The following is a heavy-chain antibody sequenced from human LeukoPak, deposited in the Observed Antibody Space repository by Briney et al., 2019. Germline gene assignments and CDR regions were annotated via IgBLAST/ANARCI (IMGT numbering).Heavy chain of an antibody. CDR3: SSGWSVFES. Sequence: GGSLRLSCTASTFIFSNYNMNWVRQAPGKGLEWVSSISTSGTYIYYADSVKGRFTISRDDPKNSLYMQMNSLRVEDTAVYYCSSGWSVFESWGQGTLVTVSS. CDR2: ISTSGTYI. J-gene: IGHJ4*02. CDR1: TFIFSNYN. V-gene: IGHV3-21*01. D-gene: IGHD6-13*01.